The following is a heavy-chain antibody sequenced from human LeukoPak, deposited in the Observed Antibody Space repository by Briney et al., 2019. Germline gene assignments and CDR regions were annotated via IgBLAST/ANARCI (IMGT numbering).Heavy chain of an antibody. CDR3: ARAYSSSWHNFDY. J-gene: IGHJ4*02. CDR2: ISSSSSYI. CDR1: GFTFSSYS. D-gene: IGHD6-13*01. V-gene: IGHV3-21*01. Sequence: GGSLRLSCAASGFTFSSYSMNWVRQAPGKGLEWVSSISSSSSYIYYADSVKGRFTISRDNAKNSLYLQMNSLRAEDTAVYYCARAYSSSWHNFDYWGQGTLVTVSS.